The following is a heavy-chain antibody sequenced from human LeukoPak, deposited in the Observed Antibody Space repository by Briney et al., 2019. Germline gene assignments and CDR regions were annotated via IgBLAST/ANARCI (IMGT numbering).Heavy chain of an antibody. CDR3: AKVASYRSSWPQIDY. J-gene: IGHJ4*02. D-gene: IGHD6-13*01. CDR2: ISGSGGST. CDR1: GCTFSSYA. V-gene: IGHV3-23*01. Sequence: GGSLRLSCAGSGCTFSSYAMSWVRQAPGKGLEWVSAISGSGGSTYYADSVKGRFTISRDNSKNTLYLQMNSLRAEDTAVYYCAKVASYRSSWPQIDYWGPGTLVSVSS.